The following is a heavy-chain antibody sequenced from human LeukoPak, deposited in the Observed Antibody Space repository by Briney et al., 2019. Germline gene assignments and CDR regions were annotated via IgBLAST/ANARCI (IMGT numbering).Heavy chain of an antibody. J-gene: IGHJ4*02. Sequence: ASVKVSCKASGYTFTSYGISWVRQAPGQGLEWMGWISAYNGNTNYAQKLQGRVTMTTDKSTTTAYMELSSLRSEDTAVYYCARGWGDYNFWSGSYKDWGQGTLVTVSS. D-gene: IGHD3-3*01. CDR2: ISAYNGNT. CDR1: GYTFTSYG. V-gene: IGHV1-18*01. CDR3: ARGWGDYNFWSGSYKD.